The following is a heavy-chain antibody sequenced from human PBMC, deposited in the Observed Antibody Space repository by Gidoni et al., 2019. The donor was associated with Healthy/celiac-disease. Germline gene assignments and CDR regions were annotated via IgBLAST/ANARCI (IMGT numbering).Heavy chain of an antibody. CDR1: GFTFSSYA. V-gene: IGHV3-30-3*01. CDR3: ATRLFYDSSGYYVEYFQH. J-gene: IGHJ1*01. Sequence: QVQLVESGGGVVQPGRSLRLSCAASGFTFSSYAMHWVRQAPGKGLEWVAVISYDGSNKYYADSVKGRFTISRDNSKNTLYLQMNSLRAEDTAVYYCATRLFYDSSGYYVEYFQHWGQGTLVTVSS. CDR2: ISYDGSNK. D-gene: IGHD3-22*01.